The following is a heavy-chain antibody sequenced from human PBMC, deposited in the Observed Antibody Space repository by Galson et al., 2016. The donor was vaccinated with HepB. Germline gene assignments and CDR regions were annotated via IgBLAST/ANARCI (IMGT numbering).Heavy chain of an antibody. D-gene: IGHD2-2*01. CDR1: GFTFDDYA. V-gene: IGHV3-9*01. J-gene: IGHJ5*02. Sequence: SLRLSCAASGFTFDDYAMHWVRQAPGKGLEWVSGISWNSGNTGYADSVKGRFTISRDNAKDSLYLLMNSLRPEDTALYFCAKAAQYCSSSSCRNWFDPWGLGTLVTVSS. CDR3: AKAAQYCSSSSCRNWFDP. CDR2: ISWNSGNT.